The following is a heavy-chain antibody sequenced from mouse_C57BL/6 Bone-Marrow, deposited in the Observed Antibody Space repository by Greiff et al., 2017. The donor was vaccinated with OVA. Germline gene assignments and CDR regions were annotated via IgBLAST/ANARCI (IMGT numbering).Heavy chain of an antibody. CDR3: ARHGSITTVVAPYYAMDY. D-gene: IGHD1-1*01. Sequence: VMLVESGPGLVAPSQSLSITCTVSGFSLTSYGVHWVRQPPGKGLEWLVVIWSDGSTTYNSALKSRLSISKDNSKSQVFLKMNSLQTDDTAMYYCARHGSITTVVAPYYAMDYWGQGTSVTVSS. CDR1: GFSLTSYG. J-gene: IGHJ4*01. CDR2: IWSDGST. V-gene: IGHV2-6-1*01.